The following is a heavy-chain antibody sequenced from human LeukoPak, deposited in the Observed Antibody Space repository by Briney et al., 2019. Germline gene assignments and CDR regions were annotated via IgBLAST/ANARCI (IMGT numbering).Heavy chain of an antibody. J-gene: IGHJ4*02. V-gene: IGHV4-34*01. D-gene: IGHD1-26*01. CDR3: ARVGWELLGPFDH. CDR1: SGSFSGYY. Sequence: SETLSLTCAVYSGSFSGYYWNWIRQSPGKGLEWIGEINHSGITNYNPSLKSRVTISEDMSRNQFSLKLRSVIAADTAVYYCARVGWELLGPFDHWGQGTLVTVSS. CDR2: INHSGIT.